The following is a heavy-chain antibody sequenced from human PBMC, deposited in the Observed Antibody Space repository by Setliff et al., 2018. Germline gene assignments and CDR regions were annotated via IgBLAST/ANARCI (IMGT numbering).Heavy chain of an antibody. J-gene: IGHJ4*02. CDR1: GGSISSGSYY. V-gene: IGHV4-61*09. Sequence: SETLSLTCTVSGGSISSGSYYWSWIRQPAGKGLEWIGHIYTSGSTNYNPSLKSRVTISVDTSKNQFSLKLSSVTAADTAVYYCAREGYFPRGGSDLYYFDYWGQGTLVTSPQ. D-gene: IGHD2-21*01. CDR3: AREGYFPRGGSDLYYFDY. CDR2: IYTSGST.